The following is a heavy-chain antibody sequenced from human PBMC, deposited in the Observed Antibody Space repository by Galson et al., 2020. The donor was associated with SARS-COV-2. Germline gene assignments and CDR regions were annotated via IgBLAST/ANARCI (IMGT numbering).Heavy chain of an antibody. Sequence: ETSETLSLTCTVSGGSVSGYYWSWIRQAPGKGLEWIAYIYYTGATNYNPSLKSRVTISVDTSKNQFSLKLRSVTAADTAVYYCARHYGASYYDYWGQGTLVTVSS. D-gene: IGHD4-17*01. J-gene: IGHJ4*02. CDR2: IYYTGAT. CDR1: GGSVSGYY. CDR3: ARHYGASYYDY. V-gene: IGHV4-59*08.